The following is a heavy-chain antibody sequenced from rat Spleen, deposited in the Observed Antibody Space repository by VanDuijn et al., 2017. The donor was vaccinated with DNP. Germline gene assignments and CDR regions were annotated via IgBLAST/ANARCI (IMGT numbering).Heavy chain of an antibody. CDR1: DFSLTDYN. CDR2: IWKNGAT. CDR3: ARDLIIRDTTSAMDA. V-gene: IGHV2-41*01. J-gene: IGHJ4*01. D-gene: IGHD4-3*01. Sequence: QVQLRESGPGLVQPSQTLSLTCTIADFSLTDYNVHWVRQPPGKGLEWMGVIWKNGATRYNSALKSRLNFSKATSKSQVFLKLNSLQIEDTATYYCARDLIIRDTTSAMDAWGQGTSVTVSS.